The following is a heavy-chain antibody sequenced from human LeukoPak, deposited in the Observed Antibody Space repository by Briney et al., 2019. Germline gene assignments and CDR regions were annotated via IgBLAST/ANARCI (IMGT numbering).Heavy chain of an antibody. Sequence: GGSLRLSCAASGFTFSNFEMNWVRQAPGKGLEWVSYISSSASSIHYADSVKGRFTISRDNAKNSVYLQMNSLRAEDTAVYYCAREIGGGMTTVTPWGQGTLVTVSS. D-gene: IGHD4-17*01. V-gene: IGHV3-48*03. CDR2: ISSSASSI. J-gene: IGHJ5*02. CDR3: AREIGGGMTTVTP. CDR1: GFTFSNFE.